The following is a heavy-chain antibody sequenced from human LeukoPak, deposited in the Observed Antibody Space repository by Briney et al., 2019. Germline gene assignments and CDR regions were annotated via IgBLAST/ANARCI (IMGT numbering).Heavy chain of an antibody. CDR3: ARGSNAVAGTTYYYYYMDV. V-gene: IGHV3-30*01. D-gene: IGHD6-19*01. Sequence: PGGSLRLSCAASGFTFSSYAMHWVRQAPGKGLEWVAVISYDGSNKYYADSVKGRSAISRDNSKNTLYLQMDSLRAEDTAVYYCARGSNAVAGTTYYYYYMDVWGKGTTVTVSS. J-gene: IGHJ6*03. CDR2: ISYDGSNK. CDR1: GFTFSSYA.